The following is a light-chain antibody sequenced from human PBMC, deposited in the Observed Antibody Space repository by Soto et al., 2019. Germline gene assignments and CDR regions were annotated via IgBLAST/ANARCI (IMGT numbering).Light chain of an antibody. CDR2: GNT. Sequence: QSVLTQPPSVAGAPGQRVTISCTGSSSHIGAGYEVHWYQHLPGNAPKLLIYGNTNRPSGVPDRFSGSTSGPSASLAISRLKAEDDADYYFQSYDTSLSASYVFGGGTKVTVL. V-gene: IGLV1-40*01. CDR3: QSYDTSLSASYV. CDR1: SSHIGAGYE. J-gene: IGLJ1*01.